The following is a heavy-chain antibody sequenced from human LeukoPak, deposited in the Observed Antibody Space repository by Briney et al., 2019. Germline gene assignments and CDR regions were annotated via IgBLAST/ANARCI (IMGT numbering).Heavy chain of an antibody. CDR3: ARDSGYYDSSFFEDV. V-gene: IGHV4-34*01. J-gene: IGHJ6*04. D-gene: IGHD3-22*01. CDR1: GGSFSGYY. CDR2: INHSGST. Sequence: SETLSLTCAVYGGSFSGYYWSWIRQPPGKGLEWIGEINHSGSTNYNPSLKSRVTISVDTSKNQFSLKLSSVTAADTAVYYCARDSGYYDSSFFEDVWGKGTTVTVSS.